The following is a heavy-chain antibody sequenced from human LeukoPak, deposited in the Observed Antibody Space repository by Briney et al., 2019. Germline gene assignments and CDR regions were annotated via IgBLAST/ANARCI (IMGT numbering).Heavy chain of an antibody. V-gene: IGHV4-34*01. D-gene: IGHD3-22*01. CDR2: INHSGST. J-gene: IGHJ4*02. CDR1: GESFSGYY. Sequence: SETLSLTCAVYGESFSGYYWSWIRQPPGKGLEWIGEINHSGSTNYNPSLKSRVMISVDTSKNQISLKLRSVTAADTAICYCARVASRRLPPSYYYDRRNYFDYWGQGTLVTVSS. CDR3: ARVASRRLPPSYYYDRRNYFDY.